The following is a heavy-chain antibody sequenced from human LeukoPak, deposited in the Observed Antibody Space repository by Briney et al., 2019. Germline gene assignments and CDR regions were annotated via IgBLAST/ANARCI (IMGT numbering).Heavy chain of an antibody. CDR2: IYDSEST. J-gene: IGHJ3*02. D-gene: IGHD3-22*01. CDR1: GGSISSHY. V-gene: IGHV4-59*11. CDR3: ARCYYDTSGVSDGFDI. Sequence: PSETLSLTCTVSGGSISSHYWSWIRQPPGKGLEWIGYIYDSESTKYNPSLKSRVTTSVDTSKNQVPLKLRSVTAADTAVYYCARCYYDTSGVSDGFDIWGQGTMVTVSS.